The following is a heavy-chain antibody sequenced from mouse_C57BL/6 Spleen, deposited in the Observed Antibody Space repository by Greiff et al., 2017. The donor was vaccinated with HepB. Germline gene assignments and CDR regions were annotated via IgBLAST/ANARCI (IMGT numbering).Heavy chain of an antibody. CDR2: IHPNSGST. CDR1: GYTFTSYW. CDR3: ARTTTVVAKDY. Sequence: QVQLQQPGAELVKPGASVKLSCKASGYTFTSYWMHWVKQRPGQGLEWIGMIHPNSGSTNYNEKFKSKATLTVVKSSSTAYMQLSSLTSEDSAVYYCARTTTVVAKDYWGQGTTLTVSS. V-gene: IGHV1-64*01. D-gene: IGHD1-1*01. J-gene: IGHJ2*01.